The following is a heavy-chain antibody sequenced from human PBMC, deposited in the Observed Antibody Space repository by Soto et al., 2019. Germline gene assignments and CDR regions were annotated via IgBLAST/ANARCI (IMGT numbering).Heavy chain of an antibody. Sequence: ASVDVSCKASGSSFTNNDVSWVRQATGQGLEWMGWMNPGSGDTGYAQKFQGRVTMTRDISTATAYMELSSLRSDDTATHYCARMATFGSLNWFDPWGQGTLVTVSS. CDR1: GSSFTNND. CDR3: ARMATFGSLNWFDP. V-gene: IGHV1-8*01. J-gene: IGHJ5*02. D-gene: IGHD3-16*01. CDR2: MNPGSGDT.